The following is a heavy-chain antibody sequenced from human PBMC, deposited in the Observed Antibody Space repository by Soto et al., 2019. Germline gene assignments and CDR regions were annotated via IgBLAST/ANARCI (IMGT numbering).Heavy chain of an antibody. D-gene: IGHD4-17*01. CDR3: ARQRGDIDYGGNYFDY. CDR1: GGSISSYY. Sequence: SETLSLTCTVSGGSISSYYWSWIRQPPGKGLEWIGYIYYSGSTNYNPSLKCRVTISVDTSKNQFSLKLSSVTAADTAVYYCARQRGDIDYGGNYFDYWGQGTLVTVSS. V-gene: IGHV4-59*08. J-gene: IGHJ4*02. CDR2: IYYSGST.